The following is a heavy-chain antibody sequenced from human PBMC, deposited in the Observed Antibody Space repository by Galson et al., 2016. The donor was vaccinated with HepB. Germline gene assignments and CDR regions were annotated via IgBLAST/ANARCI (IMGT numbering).Heavy chain of an antibody. CDR2: IYHSGST. J-gene: IGHJ4*02. D-gene: IGHD5-18*01. CDR3: ARNVDTALAPDDN. V-gene: IGHV4-59*12. Sequence: TLSLTCTVSGDSISPYYWGWIRKPPGKGLEWIGYIYHSGSTSYNPSLKSRVTISVDTSKNQFSLKLRSVTAADTAVYYCARNVDTALAPDDNWGQGTLVIVSS. CDR1: GDSISPYY.